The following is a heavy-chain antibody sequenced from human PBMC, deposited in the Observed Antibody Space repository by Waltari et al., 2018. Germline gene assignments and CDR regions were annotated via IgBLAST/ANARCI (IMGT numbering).Heavy chain of an antibody. V-gene: IGHV3-7*01. Sequence: EVQLVESGGGLVQPGGSLRLSCAGSGFTFRGTWMAWVRQAPGKGLECVANIKEDGSKKNYVDSVEGRFTISRDNAKNSLYLQMNSLRAEDTALYYCVRHGFWNFDFWGQGTLVTVSS. CDR2: IKEDGSKK. CDR1: GFTFRGTW. D-gene: IGHD3-3*01. CDR3: VRHGFWNFDF. J-gene: IGHJ4*02.